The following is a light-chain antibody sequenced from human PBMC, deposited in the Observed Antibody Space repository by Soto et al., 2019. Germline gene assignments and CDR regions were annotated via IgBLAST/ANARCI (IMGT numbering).Light chain of an antibody. Sequence: QSALTQDASVSGSPGQSITISCTGTSSDVGGFNYVSWYQQHQGKAPKLMIYDVFTRPSGVSNRFSGSKSGNTASLTISALQAEDEADYYCTSWTSTSTYVFGSGTKVTVL. CDR2: DVF. CDR3: TSWTSTSTYV. V-gene: IGLV2-14*03. J-gene: IGLJ1*01. CDR1: SSDVGGFNY.